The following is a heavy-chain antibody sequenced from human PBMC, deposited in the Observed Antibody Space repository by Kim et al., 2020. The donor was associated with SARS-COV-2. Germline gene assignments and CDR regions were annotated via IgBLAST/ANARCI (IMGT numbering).Heavy chain of an antibody. D-gene: IGHD6-6*01. V-gene: IGHV3-33*01. CDR2: IWYDGSNK. J-gene: IGHJ2*01. CDR3: ARDEAARRYFDL. CDR1: GFTFSSYG. Sequence: GGSLRLSCAASGFTFSSYGMHWVRQAPGKGLEWVAVIWYDGSNKYYADSVKGRFTISRDNSKNTLYLQMNSLRAEDTAVYYCARDEAARRYFDLWGRGTLVTVSS.